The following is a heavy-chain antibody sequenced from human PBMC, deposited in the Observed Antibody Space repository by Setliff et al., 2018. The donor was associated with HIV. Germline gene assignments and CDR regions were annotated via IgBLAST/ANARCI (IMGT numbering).Heavy chain of an antibody. Sequence: ASVKVSCKASGYTFTSYAMNWVRQAPGQGLEWMGRIIPMFGTANYAQKFQGRVTITADKSTSTAYMELRSLRSDDTAVYYCARDSTYYDFWTDAFDIWGQGTMVTVS. J-gene: IGHJ3*02. V-gene: IGHV1-69*06. CDR3: ARDSTYYDFWTDAFDI. D-gene: IGHD3-3*01. CDR1: GYTFTSYA. CDR2: IIPMFGTA.